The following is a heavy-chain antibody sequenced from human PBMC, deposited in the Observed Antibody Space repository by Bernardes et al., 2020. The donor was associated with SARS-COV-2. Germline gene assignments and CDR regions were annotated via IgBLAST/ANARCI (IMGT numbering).Heavy chain of an antibody. CDR1: GYSIGSGFY. D-gene: IGHD3-9*01. CDR3: ARSLTPKNDY. Sequence: PLSLTCTVSGYSIGSGFYWGWSRQPPGKGVEYIGNIYHSGVTNYNPSLKSRVTISVDTSKNQFSLKLTSVTAADTAVYYCARSLTPKNDYWGQGTLVTVSS. V-gene: IGHV4-38-2*02. CDR2: IYHSGVT. J-gene: IGHJ4*02.